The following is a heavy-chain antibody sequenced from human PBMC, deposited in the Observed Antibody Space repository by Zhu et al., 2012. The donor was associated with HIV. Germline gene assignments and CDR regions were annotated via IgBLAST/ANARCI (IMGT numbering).Heavy chain of an antibody. CDR3: ARLDIYRNVFDL. CDR2: IYYSGDT. V-gene: IGHV4-39*07. J-gene: IGHJ3*01. Sequence: QVQLQESGPGLVKPSGALSLTCSVSGGSMTSSDYYWGWIRQAPGKGLERLGSIYYSGDTCYNPSLKSRVTASVDTPKNQLSLRLTSVTAADTAVYHCARLDIYRNVFDLVGPRDCGHRLC. D-gene: IGHD3-16*02. CDR1: GGSMTSSDYY.